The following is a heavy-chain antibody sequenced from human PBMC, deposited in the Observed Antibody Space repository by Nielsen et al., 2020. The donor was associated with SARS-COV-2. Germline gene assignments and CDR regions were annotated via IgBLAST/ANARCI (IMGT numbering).Heavy chain of an antibody. CDR1: GGTFSSYA. V-gene: IGHV1-69*05. D-gene: IGHD3-3*01. J-gene: IGHJ6*02. CDR2: IIPIFGTA. CDR3: ARVPIFGVATIQGMDV. Sequence: SVKVSCKASGGTFSSYAISWVRQAPGQGLEWMGGIIPIFGTANYAQKFQGRVTMTRDTSISTAYMELSRLRSDDTAVYYCARVPIFGVATIQGMDVWGQGTTVTVSS.